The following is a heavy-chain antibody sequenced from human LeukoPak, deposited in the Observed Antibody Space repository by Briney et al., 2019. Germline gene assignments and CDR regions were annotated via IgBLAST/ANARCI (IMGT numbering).Heavy chain of an antibody. Sequence: GASVKVSCKASGGTFGSYAISWVRQAPGQGLEWMGWISAYNGNTNYAQKLQGRVTMTTDTSTSTAYMELRSLRSDDTAVYYCAVSGWYRNFDYWGQGTLVTVSS. V-gene: IGHV1-18*01. D-gene: IGHD6-19*01. CDR3: AVSGWYRNFDY. CDR2: ISAYNGNT. J-gene: IGHJ4*02. CDR1: GGTFGSYA.